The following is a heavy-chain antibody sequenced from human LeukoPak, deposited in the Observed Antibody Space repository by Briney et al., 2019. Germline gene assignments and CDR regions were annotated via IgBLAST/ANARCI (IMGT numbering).Heavy chain of an antibody. J-gene: IGHJ4*02. CDR1: GFTLSSYW. D-gene: IGHD2-15*01. Sequence: PGGSLRLSCAASGFTLSSYWMHWVRQAPGKGLVWVSRIESDGSSTSYADSVKGRLTISRDNAKNTLYLQMNSLRAEDTAVYYCARGYCSGGSCYRPFDYWGQGTLVTVSS. CDR3: ARGYCSGGSCYRPFDY. V-gene: IGHV3-74*01. CDR2: IESDGSST.